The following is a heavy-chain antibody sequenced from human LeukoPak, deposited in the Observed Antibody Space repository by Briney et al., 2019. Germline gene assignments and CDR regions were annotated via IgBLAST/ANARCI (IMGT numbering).Heavy chain of an antibody. V-gene: IGHV4-30-2*01. J-gene: IGHJ4*02. CDR2: IYHSGST. CDR1: GGSISSGGYS. D-gene: IGHD3-10*01. Sequence: SETLSLTCAVSGGSISSGGYSWSWIRQPPGKGLEWIGYIYHSGSTYYNPSLKSRVTISVDRSKNQFSLKLSSVTAADTAVYYCAREFFYGSGSYAANGYFDYWGQGTLVTVSS. CDR3: AREFFYGSGSYAANGYFDY.